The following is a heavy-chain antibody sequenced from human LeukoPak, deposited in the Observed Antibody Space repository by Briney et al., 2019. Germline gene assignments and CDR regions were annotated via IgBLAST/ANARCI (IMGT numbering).Heavy chain of an antibody. J-gene: IGHJ4*02. CDR3: AKDLTH. CDR1: GGSITSGTYY. CDR2: CFYTGST. D-gene: IGHD4/OR15-4a*01. Sequence: PSETLSLTCTVSGGSITSGTYYWDWIRQPPGKGLEWIGTCFYTGSTYYNPSLRSRVTISVDTSKNQFSLKLSSVTAADTAVYYCAKDLTHWGQGTLVTVSS. V-gene: IGHV4-39*07.